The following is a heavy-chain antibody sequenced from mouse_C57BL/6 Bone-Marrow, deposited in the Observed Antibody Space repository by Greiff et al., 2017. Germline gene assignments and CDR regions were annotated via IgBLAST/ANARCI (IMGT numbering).Heavy chain of an antibody. CDR3: AREGLYYYGRSLYDFDY. V-gene: IGHV3-6*01. CDR2: LSYDGSN. J-gene: IGHJ2*01. D-gene: IGHD1-1*01. Sequence: EVKLQESGPGLVKPSQSLSLTCSVTGYSITSGYYWNWIRQFPGNKLEWMGYLSYDGSNNYNPSLKNRISITRDTSKDQFFLKLNSVTTEDTATYYCAREGLYYYGRSLYDFDYGGQGTTLTVSS. CDR1: GYSITSGYY.